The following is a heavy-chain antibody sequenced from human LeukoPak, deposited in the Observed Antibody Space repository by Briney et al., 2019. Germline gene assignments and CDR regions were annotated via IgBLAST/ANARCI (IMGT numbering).Heavy chain of an antibody. Sequence: GGSLRLSCSASGFTFDDYAVSWFRQAPGKGLGWVGFIRSKAFGGTPEYAASVRGRFTISRDDSKGIAYLQMNSLKTEDTAVYYCTRNTVTVHFDYWSQGTLVTVSS. CDR3: TRNTVTVHFDY. D-gene: IGHD4-17*01. V-gene: IGHV3-49*03. CDR1: GFTFDDYA. CDR2: IRSKAFGGTP. J-gene: IGHJ4*02.